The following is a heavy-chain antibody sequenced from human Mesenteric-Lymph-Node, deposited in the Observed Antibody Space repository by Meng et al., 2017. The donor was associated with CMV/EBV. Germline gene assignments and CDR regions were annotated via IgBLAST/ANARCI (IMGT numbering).Heavy chain of an antibody. J-gene: IGHJ4*02. CDR2: IITYNGDT. CDR3: ARTKRGIGVAGTSRIHYFDY. D-gene: IGHD6-19*01. CDR1: FTSYG. V-gene: IGHV1-18*04. Sequence: FTSYGISWVRQAPGQGLEWMGWIITYNGDTSYAQNLQGRVTMTTDTSTSTAYMELRSLRSDDTAVYYCARTKRGIGVAGTSRIHYFDYWGQGTLVTVSS.